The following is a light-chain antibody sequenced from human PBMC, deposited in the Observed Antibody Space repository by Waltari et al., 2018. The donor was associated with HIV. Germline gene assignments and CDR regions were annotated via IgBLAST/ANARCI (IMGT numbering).Light chain of an antibody. CDR1: QSLLHSNGYNY. V-gene: IGKV2-28*01. CDR3: MQPLQPPLT. J-gene: IGKJ4*01. Sequence: EIVMTQSPLSLPVTPGEPASFPCRSSQSLLHSNGYNYLDWYLQRPGQSPQLLIYLGSTRASGVPDRFSGSGSGTDFTLTISRVEAEDVGVYYCMQPLQPPLTFGGGTKVEIK. CDR2: LGS.